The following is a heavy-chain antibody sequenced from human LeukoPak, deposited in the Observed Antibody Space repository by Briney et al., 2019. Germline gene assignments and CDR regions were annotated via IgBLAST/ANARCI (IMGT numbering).Heavy chain of an antibody. Sequence: GGSLRCSGAASGFTFSSYAMSWVRQAPGKGLEWVSTITGSGGSTYYADSVKGRFTISRDNSKNTLYLQMNSLRAEDTAVYYCAKDQAGAAADCGQGTLVTVSS. J-gene: IGHJ4*02. V-gene: IGHV3-23*01. CDR2: ITGSGGST. CDR1: GFTFSSYA. D-gene: IGHD6-13*01. CDR3: AKDQAGAAAD.